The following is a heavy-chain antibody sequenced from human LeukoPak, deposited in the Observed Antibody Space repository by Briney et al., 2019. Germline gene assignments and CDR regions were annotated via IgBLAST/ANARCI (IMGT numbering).Heavy chain of an antibody. CDR3: ARVGYDFWSGLYYYMDV. CDR1: GFTFSSYW. CDR2: IKQDGSEK. J-gene: IGHJ6*03. V-gene: IGHV3-7*01. Sequence: GGSLRLSCAASGFTFSSYWMSWVRQAPGKGLEWVSNIKQDGSEKYYVDSVKGRFTISRDNAKNLLYLQMNSLRAEDTAVYYCARVGYDFWSGLYYYMDVWGKGTTVTVSS. D-gene: IGHD3-3*01.